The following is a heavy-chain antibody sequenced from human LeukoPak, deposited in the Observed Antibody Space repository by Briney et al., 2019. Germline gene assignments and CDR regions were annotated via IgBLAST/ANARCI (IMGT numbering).Heavy chain of an antibody. CDR3: AKQLGYCSDGSCYFPY. J-gene: IGHJ4*02. CDR2: ISNNGGYT. V-gene: IGHV3-23*01. CDR1: GFTFSSYA. Sequence: PGGSLRLSCVASGFTFSSYAMGWVRQAPGKGLEWVSAISNNGGYTYYADSVQGRFTISRDNSKSTLCLQMNSLRAEDTAVYYCAKQLGYCSDGSCYFPYWGQGTLVTVSS. D-gene: IGHD2-15*01.